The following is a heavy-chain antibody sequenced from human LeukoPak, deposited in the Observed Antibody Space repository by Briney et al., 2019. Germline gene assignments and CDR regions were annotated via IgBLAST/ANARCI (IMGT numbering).Heavy chain of an antibody. CDR3: ARGYSSGWYYFDY. CDR1: GYTFTDYY. J-gene: IGHJ4*02. D-gene: IGHD6-19*01. CDR2: INPNSGGT. Sequence: RASVKVSCKASGYTFTDYYLHWVRQAPGQGLEWMGWINPNSGGTNYAQKFQGRVTMTRDTSISTAYMELSRLRSDDTAVYYCARGYSSGWYYFDYWGQGTLVTVSS. V-gene: IGHV1-2*02.